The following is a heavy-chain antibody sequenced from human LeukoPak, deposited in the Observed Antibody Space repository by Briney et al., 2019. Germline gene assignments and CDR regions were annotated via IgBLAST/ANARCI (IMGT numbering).Heavy chain of an antibody. CDR1: GFTFSSYA. CDR3: ARVGSWAFDI. D-gene: IGHD3-10*01. V-gene: IGHV4-34*01. J-gene: IGHJ3*02. Sequence: NPGGSLRLSCAASGFTFSSYAMSWIRQPPGKGLEWIGEINHSGSTNYNPSLKSRVTISVDTSKNQFSLKLSSVTAADTAVYYCARVGSWAFDIWGQGTMVTVSS. CDR2: INHSGST.